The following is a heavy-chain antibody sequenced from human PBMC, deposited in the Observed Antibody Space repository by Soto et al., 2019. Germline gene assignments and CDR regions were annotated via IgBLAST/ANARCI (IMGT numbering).Heavy chain of an antibody. CDR1: GYSFTSYW. CDR2: IYPGDSET. D-gene: IGHD2-2*02. CDR3: ARTDSGQYQLLYSPYYYGMDV. Sequence: GESLKISCKGSGYSFTSYWIGLVRQMPGKGLEGMGIIYPGDSETRYSPSFQGQVTISADKSISTAYLQWSSLKASDTAMYYCARTDSGQYQLLYSPYYYGMDVWGQGTTVTVSS. J-gene: IGHJ6*02. V-gene: IGHV5-51*01.